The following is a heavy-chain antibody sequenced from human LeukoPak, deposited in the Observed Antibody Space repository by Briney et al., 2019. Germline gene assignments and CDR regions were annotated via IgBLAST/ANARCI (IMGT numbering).Heavy chain of an antibody. CDR2: INGRDGTT. Sequence: GVSVKISCNVSGYTVTNYHMHWVRHALGQALEYMGSINGRDGTTDYVQKSQGRVAMTRHMSTSTVYRELRTLASEDTAVYYCARGAWFDPWGEGTLVTVSS. J-gene: IGHJ5*02. CDR1: GYTVTNYH. CDR3: ARGAWFDP. V-gene: IGHV1-46*01.